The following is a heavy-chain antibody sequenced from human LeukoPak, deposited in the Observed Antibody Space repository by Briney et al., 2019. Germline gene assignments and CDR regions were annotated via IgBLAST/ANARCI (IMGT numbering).Heavy chain of an antibody. CDR2: INHSGST. V-gene: IGHV4-34*01. J-gene: IGHJ5*02. D-gene: IGHD3-9*01. CDR1: GGSFSGYY. CDR3: ARGALLRYFDWLLPDNWFDP. Sequence: SETLSLTCAVYGGSFSGYYWSWIRQPPGKGREWIGEINHSGSTNYNPSLKSRVTISVDTSKNQFSLKLSSVTAADTAVYYCARGALLRYFDWLLPDNWFDPWGQGTLVTVSS.